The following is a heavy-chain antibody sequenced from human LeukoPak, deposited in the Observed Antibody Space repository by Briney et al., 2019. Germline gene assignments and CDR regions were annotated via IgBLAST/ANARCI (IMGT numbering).Heavy chain of an antibody. V-gene: IGHV4-59*12. J-gene: IGHJ5*02. CDR1: GGSISSYY. CDR3: ARKSGSYLSP. Sequence: PSETLSLTCTVSGGSISSYYWSWIRQPPGKGLEWIGYIYHSGSTYYNPSLKSRVTISVDRSKNQFSLKLSSVTAADTAVYYCARKSGSYLSPWGQGTLVTVSS. CDR2: IYHSGST. D-gene: IGHD1-26*01.